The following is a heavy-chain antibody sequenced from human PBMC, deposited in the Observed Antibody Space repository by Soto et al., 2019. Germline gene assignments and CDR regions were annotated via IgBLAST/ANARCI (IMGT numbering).Heavy chain of an antibody. J-gene: IGHJ4*02. CDR1: GGTFSSYT. CDR2: IIPILGIA. CDR3: ARDPAPNVVVVAATRFDY. Sequence: QVQLVQSGAEVKKPGSSVKVSCKASGGTFSSYTISWVRQAPGQGLEWMGRIIPILGIANYAQKFQGRVTITADKSTSTAYMELSSLRSEDTAVYYCARDPAPNVVVVAATRFDYWGQGTLVTVSS. D-gene: IGHD2-15*01. V-gene: IGHV1-69*08.